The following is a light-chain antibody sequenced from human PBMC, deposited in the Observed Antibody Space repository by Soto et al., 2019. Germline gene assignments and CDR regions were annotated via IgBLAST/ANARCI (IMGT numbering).Light chain of an antibody. Sequence: QSVLTQPPSVSGAPGQRVTISCTESSSNIGAGYNVHWYQQLPGTAPKLLIYGNSNRPSRVPDRFSGSKSGTSASLAITGLQAEDEADYYCQSYDSRVRVVFGGGTQLTVL. CDR3: QSYDSRVRVV. J-gene: IGLJ2*01. V-gene: IGLV1-40*01. CDR1: SSNIGAGYN. CDR2: GNS.